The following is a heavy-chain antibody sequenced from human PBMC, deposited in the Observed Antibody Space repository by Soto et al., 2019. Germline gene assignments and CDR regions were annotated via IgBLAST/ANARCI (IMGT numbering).Heavy chain of an antibody. CDR2: FHYGEST. CDR3: ARLGGFCSSTNCYGYYAMDV. CDR1: GGSISSGPYS. Sequence: QLQLQESGPGLVKPSETLSLTCTVSGGSISSGPYSWGWIRQPPGEGLEWIATFHYGESTHYNPSLESRVTVSGDTSQNHFSLKVSSVTVADTAVYYCARLGGFCSSTNCYGYYAMDVWGQGTTVTVSS. D-gene: IGHD2-2*01. J-gene: IGHJ6*02. V-gene: IGHV4-39*02.